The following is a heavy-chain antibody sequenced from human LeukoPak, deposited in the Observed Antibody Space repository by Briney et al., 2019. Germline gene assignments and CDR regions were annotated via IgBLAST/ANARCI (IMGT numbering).Heavy chain of an antibody. CDR3: ARERTTTVVRYGMDV. D-gene: IGHD4-23*01. J-gene: IGHJ6*02. Sequence: GRSLRLSCAASGFTFSSYGMHWVRQAPGKGLEWVAVIWYDGSNKYYADSVKGRFTISRDNSKNTLYLQMNSLRVEDTAVYYCARERTTTVVRYGMDVWGQGTTVTVSS. CDR2: IWYDGSNK. V-gene: IGHV3-33*01. CDR1: GFTFSSYG.